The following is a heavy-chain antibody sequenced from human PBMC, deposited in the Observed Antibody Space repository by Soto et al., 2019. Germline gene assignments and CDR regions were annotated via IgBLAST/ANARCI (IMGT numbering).Heavy chain of an antibody. J-gene: IGHJ4*02. D-gene: IGHD6-19*01. CDR1: GFTFSSYA. CDR3: AKVINPIGVARGQVAY. CDR2: ISGSGGST. V-gene: IGHV3-23*01. Sequence: GGSLRLSCAASGFTFSSYAMSWVRQAPGKGLEWVSAISGSGGSTYYADSVKGRFTISRDNSKNTLYLQMNSLRAEDTAVYYCAKVINPIGVARGQVAYSGQGTLVTGSS.